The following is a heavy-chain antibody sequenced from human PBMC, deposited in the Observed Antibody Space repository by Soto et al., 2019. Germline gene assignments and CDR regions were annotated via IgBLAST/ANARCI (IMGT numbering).Heavy chain of an antibody. J-gene: IGHJ6*02. CDR2: IIPIFGTA. CDR3: ASSIVATIWDYYYGMDV. CDR1: GGTFSSYA. V-gene: IGHV1-69*01. Sequence: VKVSCKASGGTFSSYAISWVRQAPGQGLEWMGGIIPIFGTANYAQKFQGRVTITADESTSTAYMELSSLRSEDTAVYYCASSIVATIWDYYYGMDVWGQGTTVTVSS. D-gene: IGHD5-12*01.